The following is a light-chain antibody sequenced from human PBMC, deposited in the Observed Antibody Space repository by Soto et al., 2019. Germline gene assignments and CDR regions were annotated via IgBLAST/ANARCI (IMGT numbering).Light chain of an antibody. CDR1: SSDVSAYDY. CDR3: CSYAGTYPFVV. Sequence: QSALTQPRSVSGSPGQSVTISCTGTSSDVSAYDYVSWYQHRPGKPPKLMIYDLNKRPSGVPDRFSGSKSGNTASLTISGLQAEDEAAYYCCSYAGTYPFVVFGGGTKLTV. V-gene: IGLV2-11*01. CDR2: DLN. J-gene: IGLJ2*01.